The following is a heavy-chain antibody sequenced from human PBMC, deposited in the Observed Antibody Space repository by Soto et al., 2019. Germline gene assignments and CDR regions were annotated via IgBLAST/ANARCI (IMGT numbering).Heavy chain of an antibody. Sequence: QVQLVQSGAEVKKPGSSVKVSCKASGGTFGSYAISWVRQAPGQGLEWMGGIIPIPGTANYAQKFQGRVTIAADESTSTAYMELSRLRSEDTAVYYCASSQGSSTSLEIYYYYYGMDVWGQGTTVTVSS. D-gene: IGHD2-2*01. CDR1: GGTFGSYA. CDR2: IIPIPGTA. V-gene: IGHV1-69*01. CDR3: ASSQGSSTSLEIYYYYYGMDV. J-gene: IGHJ6*02.